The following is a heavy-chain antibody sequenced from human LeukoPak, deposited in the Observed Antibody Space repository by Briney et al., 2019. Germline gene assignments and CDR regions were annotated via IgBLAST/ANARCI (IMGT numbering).Heavy chain of an antibody. CDR1: GFTFTNAW. J-gene: IGHJ4*02. D-gene: IGHD3-10*01. Sequence: GGSLRLSCAASGFTFTNAWMTWVRRAPGKGLEWVGRIKSKGDGETTDYAAPVKGRFSMSRDDSKATMYLQMYSLEAEDTAVYYCTTDLGLTMIRGVIVYWGQGALVTVSS. CDR2: IKSKGDGETT. CDR3: TTDLGLTMIRGVIVY. V-gene: IGHV3-15*01.